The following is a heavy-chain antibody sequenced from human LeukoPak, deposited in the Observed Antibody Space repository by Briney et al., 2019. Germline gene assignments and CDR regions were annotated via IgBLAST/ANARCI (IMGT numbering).Heavy chain of an antibody. CDR3: ARSYYDTSGYYYYY. J-gene: IGHJ4*02. V-gene: IGHV5-51*01. CDR2: INPGDSDT. CDR1: GYRFTTYW. D-gene: IGHD3-22*01. Sequence: GESLKISCKGSGYRFTTYWIGWVRQMPGKGLEWMGIINPGDSDTRYSPSLQGQVTISADKSISTAYLQWSSLKASDTAVYYCARSYYDTSGYYYYYWGQGTLVTVSS.